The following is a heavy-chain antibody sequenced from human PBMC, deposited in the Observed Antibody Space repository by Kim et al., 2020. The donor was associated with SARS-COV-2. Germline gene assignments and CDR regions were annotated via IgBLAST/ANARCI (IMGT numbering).Heavy chain of an antibody. V-gene: IGHV5-10-1*01. CDR2: IDPSDSYT. D-gene: IGHD6-13*01. J-gene: IGHJ6*02. CDR3: ARQEGVGSSWPVTGYYYYYGMDV. CDR1: GYSFTSYW. Sequence: GESLKISCKGSGYSFTSYWISWVRQMPGKGLEWMGRIDPSDSYTNYSPSFQGHVTISADKSISTAYLQWSSLKASDTAMYYCARQEGVGSSWPVTGYYYYYGMDVWGQGTTVTVSS.